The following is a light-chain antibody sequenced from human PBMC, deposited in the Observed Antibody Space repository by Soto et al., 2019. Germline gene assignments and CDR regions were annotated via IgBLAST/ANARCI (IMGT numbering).Light chain of an antibody. CDR1: SSDVGGYKY. CDR3: TSYTSSNTLV. CDR2: EVS. J-gene: IGLJ1*01. V-gene: IGLV2-14*01. Sequence: QSPLTQPASVSGSPGQSITISCTGTSSDVGGYKYVSWYQQHPGKAAKVMISEVSNRPSGVSNRFSGSKSGNTASLTISGHQAEYEADYNCTSYTSSNTLVFGTGTKVTVL.